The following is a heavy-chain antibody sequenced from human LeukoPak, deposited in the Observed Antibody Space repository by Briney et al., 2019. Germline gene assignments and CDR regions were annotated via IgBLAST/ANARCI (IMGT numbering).Heavy chain of an antibody. CDR1: GGSISSYY. CDR3: ARGSYSSGSTFDY. D-gene: IGHD3-10*01. Sequence: SETLSLTCTVSGGSISSYYWSWIRQPPGKGLEWIGYIYYSGSTNYNPSLKSRVTISVDTSKSQFSLKLSSVTAADTAVYYCARGSYSSGSTFDYWGQGTLVTVSS. J-gene: IGHJ4*02. V-gene: IGHV4-59*01. CDR2: IYYSGST.